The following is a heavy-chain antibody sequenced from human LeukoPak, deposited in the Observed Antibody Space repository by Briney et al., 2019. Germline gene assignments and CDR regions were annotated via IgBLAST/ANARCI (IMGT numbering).Heavy chain of an antibody. J-gene: IGHJ6*02. CDR1: GGSISSGDYC. D-gene: IGHD5-24*01. Sequence: PSETLSLTCTVSGGSISSGDYCWSWIRQPPGKGLEWIGYIYYSGSTYYTPPLKSRVTMSVDTSENQFSLRLNSVTAADTAVYYCARAGQVEAANSRGNYYFMDVCGQGTTVTVSS. CDR3: ARAGQVEAANSRGNYYFMDV. CDR2: IYYSGST. V-gene: IGHV4-30-4*01.